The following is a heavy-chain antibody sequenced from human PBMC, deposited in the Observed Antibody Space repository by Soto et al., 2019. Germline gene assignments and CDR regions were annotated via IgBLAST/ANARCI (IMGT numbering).Heavy chain of an antibody. CDR2: TSYTGNT. V-gene: IGHV4-59*01. CDR1: GAYLPSYE. Sequence: XDILSLTRTVAGAYLPSYEWSSIRQFPGKGLEWIAYTSYTGNTNYNPSLKSRVTISMNTAKNQLSLKLTSMTAADTAVYYCARDMHAGFTHYVDHWGQGTLVTVSS. D-gene: IGHD2-8*01. CDR3: ARDMHAGFTHYVDH. J-gene: IGHJ4*02.